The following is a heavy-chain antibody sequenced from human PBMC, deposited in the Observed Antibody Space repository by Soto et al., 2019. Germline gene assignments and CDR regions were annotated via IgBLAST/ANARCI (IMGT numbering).Heavy chain of an antibody. CDR3: ARDYHDSSNYYSYYDY. J-gene: IGHJ4*02. Sequence: GGSLRLSCAASGFTVSSNYMSWVRQAPGKGLEWVSVIYRGGDTFYADSVKGRFTISTDNFKNTLYLQMNSLRVEDTAVYYCARDYHDSSNYYSYYDYWGQGTQVIVSS. CDR2: IYRGGDT. V-gene: IGHV3-66*01. CDR1: GFTVSSNY. D-gene: IGHD3-22*01.